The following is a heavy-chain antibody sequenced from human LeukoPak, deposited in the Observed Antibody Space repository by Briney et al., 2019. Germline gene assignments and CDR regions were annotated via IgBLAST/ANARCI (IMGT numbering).Heavy chain of an antibody. V-gene: IGHV3-21*01. Sequence: GGSLRLSCAASGFTFSSYSMNWVRQAPGKGLEWVSSISSSSSYIYYADSVKGRFTISRDNAKNSLYLQMNSLRAEDTAVYYCASRRSEAAAVFLGWGQGTLVTVSS. CDR1: GFTFSSYS. CDR3: ASRRSEAAAVFLG. CDR2: ISSSSSYI. D-gene: IGHD6-13*01. J-gene: IGHJ4*02.